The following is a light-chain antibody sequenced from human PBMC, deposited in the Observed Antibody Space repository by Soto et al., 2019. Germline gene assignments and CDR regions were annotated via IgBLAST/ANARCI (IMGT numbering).Light chain of an antibody. CDR1: QTISTF. CDR2: GAS. CDR3: QQGFSTPWT. Sequence: DIQITHSPSSLSASVGDRVTITCRSSQTISTFLNWYQQRPGKAPRLLIYGASTLQSGVPSRFNGSGSGTEFTLTIGSLQLEDFATYSCQQGFSTPWTFGQGTKVDIK. V-gene: IGKV1-39*01. J-gene: IGKJ1*01.